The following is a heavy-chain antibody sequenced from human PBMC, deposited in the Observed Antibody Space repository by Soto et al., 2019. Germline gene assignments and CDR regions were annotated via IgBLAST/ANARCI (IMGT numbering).Heavy chain of an antibody. V-gene: IGHV4-39*01. D-gene: IGHD2-2*03. Sequence: SGTVCQTGTVSDSAIRGYYWCWIRQSPGKGLEWIGTIYSSENTYYNPSLLGRVTISVDTSKNEFSLRLSSVTAADTAVYYCARLNGYCISTNCHGYYGMDVWGQGTTVTVSS. CDR1: DSAIRGYY. CDR3: ARLNGYCISTNCHGYYGMDV. J-gene: IGHJ6*02. CDR2: IYSSENT.